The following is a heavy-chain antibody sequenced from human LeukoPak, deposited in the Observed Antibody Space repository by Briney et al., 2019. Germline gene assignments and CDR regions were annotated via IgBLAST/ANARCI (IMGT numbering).Heavy chain of an antibody. CDR2: IYYSGST. J-gene: IGHJ4*02. Sequence: SETLSLTCTVSGGSISSYYWSWIRQPPGKGLEWIGYIYYSGSTNYNPSLKSRVTISVDTSKNQFSLKLSSVTAADTAVYYCAKLNNYDLMIDYWGQGTLVTVSS. CDR1: GGSISSYY. D-gene: IGHD3-3*01. CDR3: AKLNNYDLMIDY. V-gene: IGHV4-59*01.